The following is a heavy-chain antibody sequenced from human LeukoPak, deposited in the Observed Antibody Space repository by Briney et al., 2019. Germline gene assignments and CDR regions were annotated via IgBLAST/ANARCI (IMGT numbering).Heavy chain of an antibody. Sequence: PGRSLRPSCAASGFTFSNHGMHCVSQAPGKWLERVANIWYDGSQEYYADTVKGRFTISRDIAKNTLYLQMNSLRAEDTAVYYCARDLAAARLDFRGQGTLVTVS. CDR3: ARDLAAARLDF. V-gene: IGHV3-33*01. D-gene: IGHD6-6*01. CDR1: GFTFSNHG. J-gene: IGHJ4*02. CDR2: IWYDGSQE.